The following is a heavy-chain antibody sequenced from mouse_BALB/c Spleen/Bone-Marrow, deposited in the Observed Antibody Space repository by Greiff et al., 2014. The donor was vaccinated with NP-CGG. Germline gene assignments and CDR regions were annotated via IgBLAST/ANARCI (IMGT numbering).Heavy chain of an antibody. CDR1: GYTFTNYT. CDR2: INPSSGYT. J-gene: IGHJ3*01. V-gene: IGHV1-4*01. D-gene: IGHD4-1*01. CDR3: ALADWDIGGPFAY. Sequence: VHLVESGAELARPGASVKMSCKASGYTFTNYTMHWVKQRPGQGLEWIGYINPSSGYTNYNQKFKDKATLTADKSSSTAYMQLSSLTSEDSAVYYCALADWDIGGPFAYWGQGTLVTVSA.